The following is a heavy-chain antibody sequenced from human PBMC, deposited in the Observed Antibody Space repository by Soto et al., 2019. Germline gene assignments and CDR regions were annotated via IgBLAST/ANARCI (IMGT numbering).Heavy chain of an antibody. J-gene: IGHJ6*02. CDR1: GGTFSSYA. Sequence: QVQLVQSGAEVKKPGSSVKVSCKASGGTFSSYAISWVRQAPGQGLEWMGGIIPIFGTANYAQKFQGRVTITADESTSTAYMELSSLRSEDTAVYYCARGGAAAGPRKNYYYYGMDVWGQGTTVTVS. V-gene: IGHV1-69*01. CDR2: IIPIFGTA. CDR3: ARGGAAAGPRKNYYYYGMDV. D-gene: IGHD6-13*01.